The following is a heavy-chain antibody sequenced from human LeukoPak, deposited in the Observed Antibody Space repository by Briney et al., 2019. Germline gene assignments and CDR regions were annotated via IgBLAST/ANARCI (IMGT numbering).Heavy chain of an antibody. V-gene: IGHV4-61*02. CDR2: IYTSGST. CDR3: ARGRGGKNFFYFDY. CDR1: GGSISSGSYY. D-gene: IGHD4-23*01. J-gene: IGHJ4*02. Sequence: SQTLSLTCTVSGGSISSGSYYWSWIRQPAGKGLEWIGRIYTSGSTNYNPSLKSRVTISVDTSKNQFSLKLSSVTAADTAVYYCARGRGGKNFFYFDYWGQGTLVTVSS.